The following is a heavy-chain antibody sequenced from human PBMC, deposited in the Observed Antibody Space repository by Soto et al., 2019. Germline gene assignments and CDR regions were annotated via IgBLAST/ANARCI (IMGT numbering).Heavy chain of an antibody. CDR3: VREGDSGSWAAY. D-gene: IGHD2-21*01. J-gene: IGHJ4*02. Sequence: EVQLVESGGGLVQPGGSLRLSCAASGFSFSRYSMNWVRQAPGKGPEWISYINWDSEYIYYVDSVRGRFTVSRDNAKNSLYLQLSSLRDEDTAIYYCVREGDSGSWAAYWGQGTLVTVSS. CDR2: INWDSEYI. CDR1: GFSFSRYS. V-gene: IGHV3-48*02.